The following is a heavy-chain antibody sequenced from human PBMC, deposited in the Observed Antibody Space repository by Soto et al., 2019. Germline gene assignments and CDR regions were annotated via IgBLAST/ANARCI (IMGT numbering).Heavy chain of an antibody. J-gene: IGHJ6*02. Sequence: SETLSLTCAVSGVSISSGGYSWSWIRQPPGKGLEWIGYIYYSGSTYYNPSLKSRVTISVDTSKNQFSLKLGSVTAADTAVYYCARVRDLLGYYGMDVWGQGITVTVSS. V-gene: IGHV4-30-4*01. CDR2: IYYSGST. CDR1: GVSISSGGYS. CDR3: ARVRDLLGYYGMDV.